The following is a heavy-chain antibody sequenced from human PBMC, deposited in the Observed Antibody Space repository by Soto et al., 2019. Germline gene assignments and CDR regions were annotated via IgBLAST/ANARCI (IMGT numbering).Heavy chain of an antibody. CDR1: GFTFGDYA. V-gene: IGHV3-49*03. Sequence: GGSLRLSCTASGFTFGDYAMSWFRQAPGKGLEWVGFIRSKAYGGTTEYAASVKGRFTISRDDSKNTLYLQMNSLRAEDTAVYYCAKDELRYFDWLPYAFDIWGQGTRVTVSS. D-gene: IGHD3-9*01. CDR3: AKDELRYFDWLPYAFDI. CDR2: IRSKAYGGTT. J-gene: IGHJ3*02.